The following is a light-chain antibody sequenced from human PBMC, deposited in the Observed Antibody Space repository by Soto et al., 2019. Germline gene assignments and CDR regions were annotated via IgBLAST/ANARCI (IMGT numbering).Light chain of an antibody. CDR1: QNLSRYF. J-gene: IGKJ5*01. CDR2: GAS. CDR3: QQYGSSPIT. V-gene: IGKV3-20*01. Sequence: EVALTQTPGTLSLSPGDRASLSFRASQNLSRYFLAWYQHKPGQAPRLLISGASRRATGIPDRFSGAGSGTDFTLTISRLEPEDFAVYYCQQYGSSPITFGQGTRLEIK.